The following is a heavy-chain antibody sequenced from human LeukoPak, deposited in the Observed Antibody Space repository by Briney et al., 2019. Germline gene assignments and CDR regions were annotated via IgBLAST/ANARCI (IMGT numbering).Heavy chain of an antibody. CDR3: ARIAAADHDAFDI. CDR1: GFTFSSYG. V-gene: IGHV3-33*01. Sequence: GGSLRLSCAASGFTFSSYGVHWVRQAPGKGLEWVAVIWYDGSNKYYADSVKGRFTISRDNSKSTLYLQMNSLRAEDMAVYYCARIAAADHDAFDIWGQGTMVTVSS. CDR2: IWYDGSNK. D-gene: IGHD6-13*01. J-gene: IGHJ3*02.